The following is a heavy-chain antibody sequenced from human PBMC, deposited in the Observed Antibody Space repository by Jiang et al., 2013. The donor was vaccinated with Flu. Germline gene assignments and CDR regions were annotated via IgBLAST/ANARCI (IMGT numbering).Heavy chain of an antibody. CDR1: GGSFSGYY. J-gene: IGHJ5*02. CDR3: ARGRTIFGVVRMVWGWFDP. Sequence: KPSETLSLTCAVYGGSFSGYYWSWIRQPPGKGLEWIGEINHSGSTNYNPSLKSRVTISVDTSKNQFSLKLSSVTAADTAVYYCARGRTIFGVVRMVWGWFDPWGQGTLVTVSS. V-gene: IGHV4-34*01. D-gene: IGHD3-3*01. CDR2: INHSGST.